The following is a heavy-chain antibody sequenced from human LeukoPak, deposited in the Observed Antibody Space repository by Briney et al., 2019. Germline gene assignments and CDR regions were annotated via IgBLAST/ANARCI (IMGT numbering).Heavy chain of an antibody. CDR3: AFSPSLEMATSYFDY. J-gene: IGHJ4*02. Sequence: GGSLRLSCAASGFTLSSYAMSWVRQAPGKGLEWVSAISGSGGSTYYADSVKGRFTISRDNSKNTLYLQMNSLRAEDTAVYYCAFSPSLEMATSYFDYWGQGTLVTVSS. CDR2: ISGSGGST. V-gene: IGHV3-23*01. D-gene: IGHD5-24*01. CDR1: GFTLSSYA.